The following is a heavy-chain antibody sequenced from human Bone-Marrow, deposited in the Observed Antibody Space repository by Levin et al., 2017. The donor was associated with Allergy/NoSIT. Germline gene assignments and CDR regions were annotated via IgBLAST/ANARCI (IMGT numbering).Heavy chain of an antibody. CDR2: IKSKTDGGTT. CDR1: GFTFSNAW. J-gene: IGHJ4*02. Sequence: GGSLRLSCAASGFTFSNAWMSWVRQAPGKGLEWVGRIKSKTDGGTTDYAAPVKGRFTISRDDSKNTLYLQMNSLKTEDTAVYYCTTVPGFKQEGTMVRGVMPIDYWGQGTLVTVSS. V-gene: IGHV3-15*01. D-gene: IGHD3-10*01. CDR3: TTVPGFKQEGTMVRGVMPIDY.